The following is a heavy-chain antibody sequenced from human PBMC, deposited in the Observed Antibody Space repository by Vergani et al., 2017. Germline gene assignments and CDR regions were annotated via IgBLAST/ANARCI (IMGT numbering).Heavy chain of an antibody. D-gene: IGHD4-17*01. CDR2: ISGSGGST. CDR3: ARVAYGDLYYFDY. CDR1: GFTFSSYA. V-gene: IGHV3-23*01. J-gene: IGHJ4*02. Sequence: EVQLLESGGNLIQPGGSLRLSCGASGFTFSSYAMTWVRLAPGKGLQWVSAISGSGGSTYYADSVKGRFTISRDNSKNTLYLQMNSLRAEDTAVYYCARVAYGDLYYFDYWGQGTLVTVSS.